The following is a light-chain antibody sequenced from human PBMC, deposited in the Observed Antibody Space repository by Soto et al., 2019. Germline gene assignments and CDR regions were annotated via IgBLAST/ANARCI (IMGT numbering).Light chain of an antibody. Sequence: DIQMTHSPGARSASVVDGVTITFRASQSINIYLNWYQQKPGKAPKLLIYAASSLQSGVPSRFSGSGSGTDFTLTISSLQPEDFATYYCQQSYSTPITFGQGTRLEIK. CDR3: QQSYSTPIT. CDR2: AAS. V-gene: IGKV1-39*01. CDR1: QSINIY. J-gene: IGKJ5*01.